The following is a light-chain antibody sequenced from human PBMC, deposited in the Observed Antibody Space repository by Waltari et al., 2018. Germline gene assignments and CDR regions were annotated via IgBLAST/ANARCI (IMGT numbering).Light chain of an antibody. Sequence: DIQMTQSPSSLSASVGDRVTITCRASQTISFYLNWYQHKPGKAPELLIHAASSLQSGVQSRFSGSGSGTDFTLTISSLQLEDFATFYCQQSYSMPYTFGQGTKLEIK. CDR1: QTISFY. J-gene: IGKJ2*01. CDR3: QQSYSMPYT. CDR2: AAS. V-gene: IGKV1-39*01.